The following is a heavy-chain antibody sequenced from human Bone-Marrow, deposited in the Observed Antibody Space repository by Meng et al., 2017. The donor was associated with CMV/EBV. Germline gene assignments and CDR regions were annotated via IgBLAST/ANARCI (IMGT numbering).Heavy chain of an antibody. CDR1: VYTLTELS. J-gene: IGHJ4*02. CDR2: FDPEDGET. Sequence: ASVKVSCQVSVYTLTELSMHWVRQAPGKGREWMGGFDPEDGETIYAQKFQGRVTMTEDTSTDTAYMELSSLRPEDTAVYYCASRLERPYDFWSGALDYWGQGTLVTVSS. CDR3: ASRLERPYDFWSGALDY. V-gene: IGHV1-24*01. D-gene: IGHD3-3*01.